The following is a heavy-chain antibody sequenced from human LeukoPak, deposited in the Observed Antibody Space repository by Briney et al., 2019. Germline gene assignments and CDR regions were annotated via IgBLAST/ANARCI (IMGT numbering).Heavy chain of an antibody. CDR1: GFTFSSYG. J-gene: IGHJ4*02. Sequence: GRSLRLSCAASGFTFSSYGMHWVRQAPGKGLEWVAVIWYDGSNKYYADSVKGRFTISRDNSKNTLYLQMNSLRAEDTAVYYCARDLWRDGSFDYWGQGTLVTVSS. V-gene: IGHV3-33*01. CDR2: IWYDGSNK. D-gene: IGHD5-24*01. CDR3: ARDLWRDGSFDY.